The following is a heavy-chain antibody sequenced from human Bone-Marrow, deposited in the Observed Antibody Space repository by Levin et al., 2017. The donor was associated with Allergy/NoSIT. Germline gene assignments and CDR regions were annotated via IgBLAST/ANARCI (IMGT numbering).Heavy chain of an antibody. CDR2: ISGSGSTK. V-gene: IGHV3-11*01. CDR1: GFTFGDYY. Sequence: AGGSLRLSCAASGFTFGDYYMSWIRQAPGKGLEWVSYISGSGSTKHYADSVKGRFTISRDNAKNSLYLQMNSLRAEDTAVYYCARAPSAYYGMDVWGQGTTVTVSS. CDR3: ARAPSAYYGMDV. J-gene: IGHJ6*02.